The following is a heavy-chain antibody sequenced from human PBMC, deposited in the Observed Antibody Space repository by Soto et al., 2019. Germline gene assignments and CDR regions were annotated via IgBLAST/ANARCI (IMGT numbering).Heavy chain of an antibody. CDR3: ATSLRYFDP. CDR1: GFTPTTTP. J-gene: IGHJ5*02. CDR2: VSGAASLT. Sequence: GLALRLSCAGSGFTPTTTPLSWVRQPPGRGLERDATVSGAASLTYYVDSFRGRLFISRDNSKNTLNLLMNNLAVDDTAAYYSATSLRYFDPWGQGTRVTVSS. V-gene: IGHV3-23*01. D-gene: IGHD3-9*01.